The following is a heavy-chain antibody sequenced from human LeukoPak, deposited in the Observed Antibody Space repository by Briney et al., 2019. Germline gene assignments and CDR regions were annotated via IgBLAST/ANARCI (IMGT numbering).Heavy chain of an antibody. CDR3: AKDRGPYIGIANNCFDP. J-gene: IGHJ5*02. V-gene: IGHV3-23*01. CDR1: GFTFHIYA. D-gene: IGHD1-1*01. CDR2: ISGSGRST. Sequence: PGGSLRLSCVASGFTFHIYAMTWVRQAPGKVLEWDSGISGSGRSTHHADSVKGRFTTSRDKSKNTIYLEINSLRGEDTAVYYCAKDRGPYIGIANNCFDPWGQGTLVIVSS.